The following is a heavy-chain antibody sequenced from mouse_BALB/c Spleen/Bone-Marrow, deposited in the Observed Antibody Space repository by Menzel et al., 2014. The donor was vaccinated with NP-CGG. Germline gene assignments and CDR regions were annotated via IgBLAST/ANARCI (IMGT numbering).Heavy chain of an antibody. Sequence: DLVKPGASVKLSCKASGYTFXNFWINWIKQRPGQGLEWIGRIAPGTGTTYYNEMFKGKATLTVDTSSSTAYIQLSSLSSEDSAVYFCARYDYAMDYWGQGTSVTASS. V-gene: IGHV1S41*01. D-gene: IGHD2-3*01. J-gene: IGHJ4*01. CDR2: IAPGTGTT. CDR3: ARYDYAMDY. CDR1: GYTFXNFW.